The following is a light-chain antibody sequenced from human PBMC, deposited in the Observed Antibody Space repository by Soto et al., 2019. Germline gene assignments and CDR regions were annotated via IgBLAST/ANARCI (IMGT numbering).Light chain of an antibody. Sequence: SYELTQPPSVSVSPGQTASITCSGDKLGDKYASWYQVKPGQSPVLVIYQDNKRPSGIPERFSGSNSGTTATLTISGTQAMDEADYYCQAWDTSAVIVGGGTKLTVL. J-gene: IGLJ2*01. CDR2: QDN. CDR1: KLGDKY. V-gene: IGLV3-1*01. CDR3: QAWDTSAVI.